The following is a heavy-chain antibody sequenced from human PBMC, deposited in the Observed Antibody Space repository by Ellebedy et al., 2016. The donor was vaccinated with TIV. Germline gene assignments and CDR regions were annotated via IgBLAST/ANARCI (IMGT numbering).Heavy chain of an antibody. V-gene: IGHV3-64D*06. CDR3: VKGEGKGVGATYFDY. CDR1: GFTFSSYA. Sequence: GESLKISCSASGFTFSSYAMHWVRQAPGKGLEYVSAISSNGGSTYYADSVKGRFTISRDNSKNTLYLQMSSLRAEDTAVYYCVKGEGKGVGATYFDYWGQGILVTVSS. D-gene: IGHD1-26*01. CDR2: ISSNGGST. J-gene: IGHJ4*02.